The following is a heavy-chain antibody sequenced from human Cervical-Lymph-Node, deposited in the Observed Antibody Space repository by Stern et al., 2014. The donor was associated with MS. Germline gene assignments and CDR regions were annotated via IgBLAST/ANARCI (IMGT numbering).Heavy chain of an antibody. CDR3: ARDSRDYLNYYGLDV. J-gene: IGHJ6*02. D-gene: IGHD4-17*01. V-gene: IGHV3-33*01. CDR1: GFTFSYYG. Sequence: QVQLVQSGGGVVQPGRSLRLACATSGFTFSYYGMAWGRQAPGQGLEWVALLWYEENKTYYTDSVKGRFTISRDTSKNTLYLQMDNLRAEDTAVYYCARDSRDYLNYYGLDVWGQGTTVTVS. CDR2: LWYEENKT.